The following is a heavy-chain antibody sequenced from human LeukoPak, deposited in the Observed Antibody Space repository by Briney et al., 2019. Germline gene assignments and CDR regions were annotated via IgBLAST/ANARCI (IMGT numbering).Heavy chain of an antibody. CDR2: IDTSGST. J-gene: IGHJ4*02. D-gene: IGHD6-19*01. CDR1: GGSVSSYY. Sequence: PSETLSLTCTVSGGSVSSYYWTWIRQPAGKGLEWIGRIDTSGSTNYNPSLKSRNTISVDKSKNQFSLRLNSVTAADTAVYYCAGYSSYYGHFDYWGQGTLVTVSS. CDR3: AGYSSYYGHFDY. V-gene: IGHV4-4*07.